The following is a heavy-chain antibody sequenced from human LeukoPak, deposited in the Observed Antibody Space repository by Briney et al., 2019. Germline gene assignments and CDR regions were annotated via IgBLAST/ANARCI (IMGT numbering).Heavy chain of an antibody. CDR3: AKLSGWTGWFFDY. CDR1: EFTFSKFA. J-gene: IGHJ4*02. Sequence: WGSLRLSCAASEFTFSKFAISWVRQAPGKGLEWVSAISKSGDNSYYADSVKGRFTISRDNSKNTIYLQMNSLRVEDTAVYYCAKLSGWTGWFFDYWGQGTVVTVSS. V-gene: IGHV3-23*01. D-gene: IGHD6-19*01. CDR2: ISKSGDNS.